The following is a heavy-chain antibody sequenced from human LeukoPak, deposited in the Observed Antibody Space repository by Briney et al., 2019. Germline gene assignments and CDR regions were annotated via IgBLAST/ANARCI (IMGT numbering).Heavy chain of an antibody. V-gene: IGHV4-59*01. Sequence: SETLSLTCTVSGGSISSYYWSWIRQAPGMGLEWIGHIYHSGSTNYNPSLQSRVTISVDTSKNQFSLKLNSVTAADTAVYYCAGGKQWLSFDNWGQGTLVTVSS. CDR3: AGGKQWLSFDN. CDR2: IYHSGST. CDR1: GGSISSYY. J-gene: IGHJ4*02. D-gene: IGHD6-19*01.